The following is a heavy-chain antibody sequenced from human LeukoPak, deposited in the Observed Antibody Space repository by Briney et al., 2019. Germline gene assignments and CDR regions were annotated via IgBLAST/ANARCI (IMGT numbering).Heavy chain of an antibody. D-gene: IGHD5-12*01. CDR2: INSDGSST. Sequence: GGSLRLSCAASGFTFSSYWMHWVRQAPGKGLVWVSRINSDGSSTSYADSVKGRFTISRDNAKNTLYLQMNSLRAEDTAVYYCASNQGYEPTDYWGQGTLVIVSS. V-gene: IGHV3-74*01. J-gene: IGHJ4*02. CDR1: GFTFSSYW. CDR3: ASNQGYEPTDY.